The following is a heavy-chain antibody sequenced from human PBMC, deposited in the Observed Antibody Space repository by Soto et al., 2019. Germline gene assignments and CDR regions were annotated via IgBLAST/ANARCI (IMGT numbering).Heavy chain of an antibody. CDR3: ARDAISMIRGTNNRFDP. D-gene: IGHD3-10*01. CDR1: GFTFSNYA. Sequence: EVQLLESGGGLVQPGGSLTLSCAASGFTFSNYAMSWVRQAPGKGLEWVSAISVGGISTYYAASVRGRFTISRDNSRNTLYLRMNRLRAEATAVYYSARDAISMIRGTNNRFDPWGQGNLVTVSS. CDR2: ISVGGIST. V-gene: IGHV3-23*01. J-gene: IGHJ5*02.